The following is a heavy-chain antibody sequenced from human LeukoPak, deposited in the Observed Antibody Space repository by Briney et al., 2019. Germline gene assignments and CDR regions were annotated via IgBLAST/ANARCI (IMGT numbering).Heavy chain of an antibody. D-gene: IGHD1-26*01. CDR2: INHSGST. CDR3: ARMGATSDY. J-gene: IGHJ4*02. CDR1: GGSFSGYY. Sequence: TPSETLSLTCAVYGGSFSGYYWSWIRQPPGKGLEWIGEINHSGSTNYNPSLKSRVTISVDTSKNQFSLKLSSVTAADTAVYYCARMGATSDYWGQGTLVTVSS. V-gene: IGHV4-34*01.